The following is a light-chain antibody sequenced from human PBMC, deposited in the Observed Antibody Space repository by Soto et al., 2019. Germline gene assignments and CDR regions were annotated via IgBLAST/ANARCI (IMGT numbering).Light chain of an antibody. CDR3: QQYDGSVWT. CDR1: QSVPTNN. Sequence: IVLTQSPSTLSSSPWERATLSCRASQSVPTNNLAWYQQRPGQAPRLLIYGASLRATGIPDRFSGSGSGTDFTLTISRLEPEDLAVYYCQQYDGSVWTFGQGTTVDIK. J-gene: IGKJ1*01. V-gene: IGKV3-20*01. CDR2: GAS.